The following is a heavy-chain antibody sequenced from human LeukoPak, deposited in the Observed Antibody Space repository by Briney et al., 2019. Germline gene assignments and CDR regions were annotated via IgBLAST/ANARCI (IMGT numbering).Heavy chain of an antibody. J-gene: IGHJ6*02. CDR2: IYYSGST. D-gene: IGHD6-6*01. V-gene: IGHV4-31*03. CDR3: ARDPEEYSSSYYGMDV. Sequence: SQTLSLTCTVSGGSISSGGYYWSWIRQHPGKGLEWIGYIYYSGSTYYNPSLKSRVTISVDTSKDQFSLKLSSVTAADTAVYYCARDPEEYSSSYYGMDVWGQGTTVTVSS. CDR1: GGSISSGGYY.